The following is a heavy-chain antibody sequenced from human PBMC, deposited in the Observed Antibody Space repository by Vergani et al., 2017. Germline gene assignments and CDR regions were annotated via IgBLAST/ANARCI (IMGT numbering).Heavy chain of an antibody. V-gene: IGHV4-39*01. CDR1: GGSITSSSYY. D-gene: IGHD3-9*01. J-gene: IGHJ4*02. CDR2: IYHSWGT. Sequence: QLHLQESGPGLVKPSETLSLTCTVSGGSITSSSYYLGWIRQPPGKGLEWIGNIYHSWGTYYNPSLKGRVTISVDTSKNQFSLEVTSVTAANTAIYFCARTGSFILRYFHWALWGQGTLVTVSS. CDR3: ARTGSFILRYFHWAL.